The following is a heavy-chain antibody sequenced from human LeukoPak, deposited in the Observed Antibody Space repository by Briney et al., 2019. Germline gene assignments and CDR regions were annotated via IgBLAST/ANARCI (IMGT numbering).Heavy chain of an antibody. CDR3: ARVIDRIAVDY. CDR1: GYTFTSYY. CDR2: INPSGGST. J-gene: IGHJ4*02. D-gene: IGHD6-19*01. Sequence: VASVKVSCKASGYTFTSYYMHWVRQAPGQGLEWMGIINPSGGSTSYAQKFQGRVTMTTDTSTSTAYMELRSLRSDDTAVYYCARVIDRIAVDYWGQGTLVTVSS. V-gene: IGHV1-46*01.